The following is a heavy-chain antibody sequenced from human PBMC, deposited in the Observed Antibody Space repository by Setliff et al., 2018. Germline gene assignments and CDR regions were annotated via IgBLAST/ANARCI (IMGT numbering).Heavy chain of an antibody. CDR3: AGTPALGTSWLSPFDY. CDR2: VYSSVYSSGIT. J-gene: IGHJ4*02. D-gene: IGHD5-12*01. V-gene: IGHV4-61*02. Sequence: PSETLSLTCTVSGGSMSSGPNYWSWIRQPAGRGLEWVGRVYSSVYSSGITSYNPSLKSRVTISIDTSKNQFSLKMSSVTAADTAMYYCAGTPALGTSWLSPFDYWGQGTLVTVSS. CDR1: GGSMSSGPNY.